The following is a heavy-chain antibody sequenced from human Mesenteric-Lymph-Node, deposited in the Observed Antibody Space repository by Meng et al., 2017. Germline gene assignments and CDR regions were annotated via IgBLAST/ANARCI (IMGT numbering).Heavy chain of an antibody. CDR2: ISLDGTST. CDR3: ARAQIAYCVVDCYPNLPLDS. D-gene: IGHD2-21*02. V-gene: IGHV3-64*02. J-gene: IGHJ4*02. CDR1: GFPFSAYS. Sequence: GGSLRLSCTASGFPFSAYSMHWVRQAPGKGLESVSAISLDGTSTFYADAVKGRFTISRDNSKNSLFLQMSSLRAEDTAVYYCARAQIAYCVVDCYPNLPLDSWGQGTLVTVSS.